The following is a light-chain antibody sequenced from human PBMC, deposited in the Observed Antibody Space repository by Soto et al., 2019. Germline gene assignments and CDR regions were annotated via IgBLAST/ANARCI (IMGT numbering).Light chain of an antibody. V-gene: IGKV3-20*01. CDR1: QRISSNY. CDR3: QVYGSSAQT. J-gene: IGKJ1*01. CDR2: AAS. Sequence: DIVLTQSPGTLSLSPGERATLSCRASQRISSNYLGWYQQKPGQAPRLLIYAASSRATGIPDRISGSGSGTDVTVTIGRLEPEGFGVYDCQVYGSSAQTCXKGTKEEIK.